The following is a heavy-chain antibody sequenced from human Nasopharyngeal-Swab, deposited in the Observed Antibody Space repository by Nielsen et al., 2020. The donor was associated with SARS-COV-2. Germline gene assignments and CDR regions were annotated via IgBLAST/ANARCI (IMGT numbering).Heavy chain of an antibody. D-gene: IGHD3-9*01. Sequence: GESLKISCAASGFTFSSYSMNWVRQAPGKGLEWVSSISSSSGYIYYADSVKGRFTISRDNAKNSLYLQMNSLRAEDTAVYYCARRYFDWSDYWGQGTLVTVSS. J-gene: IGHJ4*02. CDR1: GFTFSSYS. CDR3: ARRYFDWSDY. V-gene: IGHV3-21*01. CDR2: ISSSSGYI.